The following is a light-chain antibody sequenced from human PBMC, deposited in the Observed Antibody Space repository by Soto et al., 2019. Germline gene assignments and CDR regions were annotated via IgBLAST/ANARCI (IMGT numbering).Light chain of an antibody. CDR3: QQYGSSPDT. J-gene: IGKJ2*01. V-gene: IGKV3-20*01. Sequence: EIVLTQSPDTLSLSPGERATLSCRASQSVSSSYLAWYQQNPGQAPRLLIYGASSRATGIPDRFSGSGSGTDFTLTISRLEPEDFAVYYCQQYGSSPDTFGQGTKLEIK. CDR1: QSVSSSY. CDR2: GAS.